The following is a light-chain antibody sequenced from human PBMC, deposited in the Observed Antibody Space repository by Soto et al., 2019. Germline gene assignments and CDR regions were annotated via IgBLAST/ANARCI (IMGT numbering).Light chain of an antibody. Sequence: HLSQIPSSLSASVGDRVTITRLAAQSISSYLTWYQPKPGKAPTLLIYAASTLQGGVPSRFSGSGSGTDFTLTISSLQPEDVATYYCQKYTSAPHTFCQGTNVDI. J-gene: IGKJ1*01. V-gene: IGKV1-9*01. CDR1: QSISSY. CDR2: AAS. CDR3: QKYTSAPHT.